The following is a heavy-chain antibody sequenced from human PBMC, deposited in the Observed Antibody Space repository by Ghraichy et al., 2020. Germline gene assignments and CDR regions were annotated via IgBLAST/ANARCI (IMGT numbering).Heavy chain of an antibody. V-gene: IGHV4-34*01. CDR3: ARFSSSYQFDY. CDR1: GGSFSGYY. J-gene: IGHJ4*02. D-gene: IGHD3-16*02. Sequence: SEILSLTCAVYGGSFSGYYWSWIRQPPGKGLEWIGEINHSGSTNYNPSLKSRVTISVDTSKNQFSLKLSSVTAADTAVYYCARFSSSYQFDYWGQGTLVTVSS. CDR2: INHSGST.